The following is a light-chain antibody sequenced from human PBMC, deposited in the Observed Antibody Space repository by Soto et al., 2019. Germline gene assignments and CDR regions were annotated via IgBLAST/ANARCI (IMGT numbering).Light chain of an antibody. CDR2: HVT. Sequence: QSLLSHPRSASGSLGQSVTLSCTGTNHDVGANNFVSWYQQHPGKAPKLIISHVTERPPGVPDRFSGSKSGNTASLTVSGLHPEDEADYHCTAYSGNSNWGLFGTGTKVTVL. J-gene: IGLJ1*01. CDR1: NHDVGANNF. V-gene: IGLV2-8*01. CDR3: TAYSGNSNWGL.